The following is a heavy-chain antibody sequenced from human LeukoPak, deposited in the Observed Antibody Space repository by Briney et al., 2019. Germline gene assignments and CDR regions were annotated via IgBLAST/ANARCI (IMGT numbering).Heavy chain of an antibody. CDR3: ARGLVENWFDP. V-gene: IGHV3-30-3*01. Sequence: GGSLRLSCAASGFTFSSYAMHWVRQAPGKGLEWVAVISYDGSNKYYADSVKGRFTISRDNSKNTLYLQMNSLRAEDTAVYYCARGLVENWFDPWGQGTLVTVSS. CDR1: GFTFSSYA. CDR2: ISYDGSNK. D-gene: IGHD2-2*01. J-gene: IGHJ5*02.